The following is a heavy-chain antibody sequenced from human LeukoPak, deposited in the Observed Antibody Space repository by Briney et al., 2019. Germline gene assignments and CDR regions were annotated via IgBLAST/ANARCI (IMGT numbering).Heavy chain of an antibody. Sequence: SETLSLTCTVSGGSISSGSYYWSWIRQPAGKGLEWIGRIYTSGSTNYNPSLKSRVTISVDTSKNQFSLKLSSVTAADTAVYYCAREGYYYDSSGPWAFDIWGQGTMVTVSS. CDR2: IYTSGST. CDR1: GGSISSGSYY. D-gene: IGHD3-22*01. CDR3: AREGYYYDSSGPWAFDI. V-gene: IGHV4-61*02. J-gene: IGHJ3*02.